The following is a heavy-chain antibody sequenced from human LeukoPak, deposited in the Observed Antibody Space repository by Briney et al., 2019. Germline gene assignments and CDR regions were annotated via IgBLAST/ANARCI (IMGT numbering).Heavy chain of an antibody. CDR2: IPYDRSKR. CDR3: AKDRGRDISGSEDFDY. J-gene: IGHJ4*02. V-gene: IGHV3-30*02. CDR1: GFTFSNYG. Sequence: SGGSLSLSCITSGFTFSNYGMHWVRQAPGKGLEWVAFIPYDRSKRNYADSVKGRFTISRDNSKNTVYLQMHSLRPEDTAVYYCAKDRGRDISGSEDFDYWGQGTLVTVSS. D-gene: IGHD3-22*01.